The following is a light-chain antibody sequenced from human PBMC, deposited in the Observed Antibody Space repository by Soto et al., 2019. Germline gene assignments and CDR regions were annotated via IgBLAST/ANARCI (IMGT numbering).Light chain of an antibody. CDR3: QQSFSIPIT. Sequence: DIQMTQSPSSLSASVGDRVTITCRASQSISSYLNWYQQKPGRAPNVLIYAASTLQSGVPSRFTGSGSGTDFTLTISSLQPEDFATYYCQQSFSIPITFGQGTRLE. CDR1: QSISSY. CDR2: AAS. V-gene: IGKV1-39*01. J-gene: IGKJ5*01.